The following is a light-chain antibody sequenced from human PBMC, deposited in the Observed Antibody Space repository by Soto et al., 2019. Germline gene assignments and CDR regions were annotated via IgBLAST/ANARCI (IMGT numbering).Light chain of an antibody. Sequence: QSALTQPASVSGSPGQSITISCTGTSSDVGGYNYVSWYQQHPGKAPKLTISDVSNRPSGVSSRFSGSKSGKTASLTISGRQAEDEADYYCSSYTSTSTPVVFGGGTKLTVL. CDR1: SSDVGGYNY. CDR2: DVS. CDR3: SSYTSTSTPVV. V-gene: IGLV2-14*01. J-gene: IGLJ2*01.